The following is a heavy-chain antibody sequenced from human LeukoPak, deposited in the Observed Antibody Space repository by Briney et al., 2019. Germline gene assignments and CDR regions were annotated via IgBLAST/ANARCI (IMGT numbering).Heavy chain of an antibody. V-gene: IGHV4-59*11. CDR2: IHYTGTT. J-gene: IGHJ4*02. Sequence: SETLSLTCIVSGGSINNHYWTWIRQTPGKGLEWIGDIHYTGTTKYNPSLKSRVTISVDTSKNQFSLKLSSVTAADTAVYYCARGVRCSGGSCYSRNFDYWGQGTLVTVSS. D-gene: IGHD2-15*01. CDR3: ARGVRCSGGSCYSRNFDY. CDR1: GGSINNHY.